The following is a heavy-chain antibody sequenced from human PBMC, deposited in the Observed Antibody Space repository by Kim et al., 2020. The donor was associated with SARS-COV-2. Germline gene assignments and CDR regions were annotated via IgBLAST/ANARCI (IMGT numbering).Heavy chain of an antibody. CDR1: GFTLSSYE. D-gene: IGHD5-18*01. CDR3: ARAALLGYTDGGVVY. V-gene: IGHV3-48*03. CDR2: ISRSGTSI. Sequence: GGSLRLSCAASGFTLSSYEINWVRQAPGKGLEWVSYISRSGTSIYYADSVKGRFTVSRDDAKNSLYLQMKSLRDEDTAVYYCARAALLGYTDGGVVYWGQGTLVTVSS. J-gene: IGHJ4*02.